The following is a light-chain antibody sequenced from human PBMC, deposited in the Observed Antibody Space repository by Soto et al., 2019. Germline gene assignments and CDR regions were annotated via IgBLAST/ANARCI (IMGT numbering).Light chain of an antibody. V-gene: IGKV3-15*01. CDR2: GAS. CDR3: QQYNNWPPLT. Sequence: EIVMTQSPATLSVSPGERATLSCRASPSVSSNLAWYQQKPGQAPRLLIYGASTMATGIPARFSGSGSGTEFTLTISSLQAEDFAVYYCQQYNNWPPLTFGGATKVEIK. J-gene: IGKJ4*01. CDR1: PSVSSN.